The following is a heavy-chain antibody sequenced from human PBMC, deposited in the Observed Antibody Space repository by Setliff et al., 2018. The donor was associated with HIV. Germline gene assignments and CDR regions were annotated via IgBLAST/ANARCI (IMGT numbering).Heavy chain of an antibody. CDR2: INTETGNP. CDR1: GYTLTTYG. V-gene: IGHV7-4-1*02. D-gene: IGHD1-26*01. J-gene: IGHJ4*02. Sequence: ASVKVSCKASGYTLTTYGISWVRQAPGQGPEWMGWINTETGNPMYAQGFTGRFVFSLDTSVRTAYLQINSLKAEDTAMYYCARVGSYWSTFDYWGQGALVTVSS. CDR3: ARVGSYWSTFDY.